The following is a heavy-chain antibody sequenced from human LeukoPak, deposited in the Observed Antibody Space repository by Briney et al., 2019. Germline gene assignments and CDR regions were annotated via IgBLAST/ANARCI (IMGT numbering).Heavy chain of an antibody. D-gene: IGHD5-18*01. CDR2: ISGSGGST. CDR3: AREPLVTKRGYYYHYMDV. V-gene: IGHV3-23*01. J-gene: IGHJ6*03. Sequence: HPGGSLRLSCAASGFTFSSYGMSWVRQAPGKGLEWVSAISGSGGSTYYADSVKGRFTISRDNSKNTLYLQMNSLRSDDTAVYYCAREPLVTKRGYYYHYMDVWGKGTTVTISS. CDR1: GFTFSSYG.